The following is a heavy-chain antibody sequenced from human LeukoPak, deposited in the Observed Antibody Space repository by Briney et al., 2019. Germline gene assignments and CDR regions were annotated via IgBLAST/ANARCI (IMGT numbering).Heavy chain of an antibody. CDR2: ISYDGSNK. D-gene: IGHD5-12*01. Sequence: GGSLRLSCAASGFTFCSYAMHWVRQAPGKGLEWVAVISYDGSNKYYADSVKGRFTISRDNSKNTLYLQMNSLRAEDTAVYYCARPPVYSGYDPTTFDYWGQGTLVTVSS. CDR1: GFTFCSYA. J-gene: IGHJ4*02. V-gene: IGHV3-30-3*01. CDR3: ARPPVYSGYDPTTFDY.